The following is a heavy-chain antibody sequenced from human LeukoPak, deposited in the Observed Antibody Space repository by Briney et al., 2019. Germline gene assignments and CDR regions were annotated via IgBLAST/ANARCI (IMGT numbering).Heavy chain of an antibody. D-gene: IGHD1-7*01. CDR3: ARAISPGTSIPDY. CDR1: GGTFSSYA. V-gene: IGHV1-69*13. J-gene: IGHJ4*02. CDR2: IIPIFGTA. Sequence: ASVKVSCKASGGTFSSYAISWVRQAPGQGLEWMGGIIPIFGTANYAQKFQGRVTITADESTSTAYMELSSLRSEDTAVYYCARAISPGTSIPDYWGQGTLVTVSS.